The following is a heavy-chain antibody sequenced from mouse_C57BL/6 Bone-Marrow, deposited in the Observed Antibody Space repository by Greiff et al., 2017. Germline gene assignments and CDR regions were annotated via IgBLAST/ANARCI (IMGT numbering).Heavy chain of an antibody. V-gene: IGHV5-12*01. CDR1: GFTFSDYY. CDR2: ISNGGGST. CDR3: ARRRGWYFDV. J-gene: IGHJ1*03. Sequence: DVKLVESGGGLVQPGGSLKLSCAASGFTFSDYYMYWVRQTPEKRLEWVAYISNGGGSTYYPDTVKGRFTISRVNAKNTLYLQMSRLKSEDTAMYYCARRRGWYFDVWGTGTTVTVSS.